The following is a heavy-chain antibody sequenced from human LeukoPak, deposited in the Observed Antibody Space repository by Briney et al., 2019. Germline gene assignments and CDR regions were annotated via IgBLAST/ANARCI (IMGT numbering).Heavy chain of an antibody. CDR1: GLTFSSYD. J-gene: IGHJ3*02. V-gene: IGHV3-21*01. CDR2: LTTDSRYI. CDR3: ARGGMTAIRSDDFDI. D-gene: IGHD2-21*02. Sequence: GGSLRLSCAVSGLTFSSYDMNWVRQAPGKGLEWVSSLTTDSRYIYYADSVKGRFTISRDNAKNSLYLEMNNLRAEDTAVYYCARGGMTAIRSDDFDIWGQGTKVTVSS.